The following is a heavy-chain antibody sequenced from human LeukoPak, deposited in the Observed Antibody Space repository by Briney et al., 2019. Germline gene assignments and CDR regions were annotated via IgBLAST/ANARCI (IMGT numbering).Heavy chain of an antibody. J-gene: IGHJ4*02. CDR2: ISNSSSYI. CDR3: ARKVEYSRSDY. D-gene: IGHD6-6*01. CDR1: GFTFSSYS. Sequence: GGSLRLSCAASGFTFSSYSMNWVRQAPGKGLEWVSSISNSSSYIYYADSVKGRFTIVGDNSNHSLYLHINILRAEDTAVYYCARKVEYSRSDYWGQGTLVTVSS. V-gene: IGHV3-21*01.